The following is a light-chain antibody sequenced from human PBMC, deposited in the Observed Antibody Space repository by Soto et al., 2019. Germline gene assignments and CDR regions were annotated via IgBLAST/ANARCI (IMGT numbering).Light chain of an antibody. CDR2: GAS. V-gene: IGKV3-20*01. J-gene: IGKJ2*02. CDR3: QQDGSSPPWT. CDR1: QSVSSSY. Sequence: EIVLTQSPGTLSLSPGERATLSCRASQSVSSSYLAWYQQKPGQAPRLLIYGASSRATGIPDRFSGSGSGTDFTLTISRLEPEDFALYYCQQDGSSPPWTFGQGTNLEIK.